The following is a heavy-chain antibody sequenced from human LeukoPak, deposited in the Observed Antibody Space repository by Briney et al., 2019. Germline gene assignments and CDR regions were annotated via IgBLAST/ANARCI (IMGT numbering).Heavy chain of an antibody. Sequence: SETLSLTCTVSGGSISSYYWNWIRQPPGKGLEWIGYMYYNGSTKYNPSLKSRVTISEDTSKNQFSLKLSSVTAADTAVYYCARETSQKGAHYMDVWGKGTTVTISS. CDR1: GGSISSYY. D-gene: IGHD3-16*01. V-gene: IGHV4-59*01. CDR3: ARETSQKGAHYMDV. CDR2: MYYNGST. J-gene: IGHJ6*03.